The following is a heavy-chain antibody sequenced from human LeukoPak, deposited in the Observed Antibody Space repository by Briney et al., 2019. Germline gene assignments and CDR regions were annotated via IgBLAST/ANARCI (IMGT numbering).Heavy chain of an antibody. CDR2: IYSGGST. CDR3: AREGIVVATKFDY. Sequence: GGSLRLSCAASGFTVSSIYMSWVRQAPGKGLEWFSVIYSGGSTYYADSVKGRFTISRDNAKNSLYLQMNSLRAEDTAVYYCAREGIVVATKFDYWGQGTLVTVS. V-gene: IGHV3-66*01. J-gene: IGHJ4*02. D-gene: IGHD3-22*01. CDR1: GFTVSSIY.